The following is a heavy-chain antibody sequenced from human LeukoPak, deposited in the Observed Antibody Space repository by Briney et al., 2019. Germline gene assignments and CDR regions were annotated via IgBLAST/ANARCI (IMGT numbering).Heavy chain of an antibody. Sequence: SETLSLTCTVSGGSITSSSYYWGWIRQPPGKGLEWIGSIYYSGSTYDNPSLKSRVTISVDTSKNQFSLKLSSVTAAATAVYYCARPHNRYVVYWGQGTLVTVSS. CDR3: ARPHNRYVVY. D-gene: IGHD2-21*01. J-gene: IGHJ4*02. CDR2: IYYSGST. V-gene: IGHV4-39*01. CDR1: GGSITSSSYY.